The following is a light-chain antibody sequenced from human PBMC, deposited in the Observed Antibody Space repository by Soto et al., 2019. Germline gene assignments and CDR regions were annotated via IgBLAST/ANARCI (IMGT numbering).Light chain of an antibody. J-gene: IGLJ1*01. CDR1: TSNIGSNY. CDR3: ATWDDSLNGFYV. CDR2: RNN. Sequence: VLTQPPSASGTPGQGVTISCSGSTSNIGSNYVYWYQQLPGTAPKLLIYRNNQRPSGVPDRFSGSKSGTSASLAISGLRSDDEADYFCATWDDSLNGFYVFGTGTQLTVL. V-gene: IGLV1-47*01.